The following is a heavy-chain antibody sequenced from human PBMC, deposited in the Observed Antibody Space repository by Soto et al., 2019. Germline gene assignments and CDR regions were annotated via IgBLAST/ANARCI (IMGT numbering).Heavy chain of an antibody. CDR2: IYFTGTP. Sequence: MSPTCTVSGGSISSYYWSWIRKPPRKGLEWIGHIYFTGTPNYNPSLRSRVAISVAMSKNQFSLKLSSVNAADTAVYYCARNPPYSSGWYCFEPWGQGTLVAVSS. D-gene: IGHD6-19*01. J-gene: IGHJ5*02. V-gene: IGHV4-59*01. CDR3: ARNPPYSSGWYCFEP. CDR1: GGSISSYY.